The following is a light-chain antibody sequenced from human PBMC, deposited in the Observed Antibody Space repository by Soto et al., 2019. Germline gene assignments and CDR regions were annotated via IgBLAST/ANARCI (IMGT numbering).Light chain of an antibody. CDR3: QQRKKWPEIT. J-gene: IGKJ3*01. CDR2: DAS. Sequence: EVVLTQSPATLSLSPGERATLSCRASQSIRNSLSWYQQKPGQAPRLLIYDASNRATSIPPMFSGSGSVTDFTHTISSLEHEDFAVYYCQQRKKWPEITFGPGTKVEIK. CDR1: QSIRNS. V-gene: IGKV3-11*01.